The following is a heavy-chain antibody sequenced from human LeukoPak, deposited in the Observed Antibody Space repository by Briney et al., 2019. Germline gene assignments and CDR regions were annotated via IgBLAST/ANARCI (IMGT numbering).Heavy chain of an antibody. CDR3: AKAGRLLSVNGVWYFDY. D-gene: IGHD2-2*01. J-gene: IGHJ4*02. CDR2: ISGSGGST. Sequence: AGGSLRLSCAASGFTFSSYAMSWVRQAPGKGLEWVSAISGSGGSTYYADSVKGRFTISRDNSKNTLYLQMNSLRAEDTAVYYCAKAGRLLSVNGVWYFDYWGQGTLVTVSS. CDR1: GFTFSSYA. V-gene: IGHV3-23*01.